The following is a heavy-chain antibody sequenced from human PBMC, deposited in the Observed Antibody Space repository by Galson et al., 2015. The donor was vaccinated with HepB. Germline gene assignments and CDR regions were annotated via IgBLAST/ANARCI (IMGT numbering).Heavy chain of an antibody. CDR1: GGSDSSYY. V-gene: IGHV4-4*07. CDR2: IYTSGST. J-gene: IGHJ3*02. D-gene: IGHD3-16*02. CDR3: AREWEYYDYVWGSYRLVAFDI. Sequence: ETLSLTCTVSGGSDSSYYWSWIRQPAGKGLEWIGRIYTSGSTNYNPSLKSRVTMSVDTSKNQFSLKLSSVTVADTAVYYCAREWEYYDYVWGSYRLVAFDIWGQGTMVTVSS.